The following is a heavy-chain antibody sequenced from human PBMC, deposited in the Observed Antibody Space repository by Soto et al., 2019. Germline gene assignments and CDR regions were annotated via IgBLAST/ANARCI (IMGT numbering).Heavy chain of an antibody. CDR1: GYTFTSYG. J-gene: IGHJ6*03. Sequence: ASVKVSCKASGYTFTSYGISWVRQAPGQGLEWMGWISAYNGNTNYAQKLQGRVTMTTDKATSTAYMELRSLRSDDTAVYYCATDPTPPNYDFWSGYSLRANYYSYYYYMDVWGKGTTVTVSS. CDR3: ATDPTPPNYDFWSGYSLRANYYSYYYYMDV. V-gene: IGHV1-18*01. CDR2: ISAYNGNT. D-gene: IGHD3-3*01.